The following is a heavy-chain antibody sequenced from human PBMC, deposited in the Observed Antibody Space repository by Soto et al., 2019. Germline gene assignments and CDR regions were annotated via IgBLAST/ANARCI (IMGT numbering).Heavy chain of an antibody. CDR3: ARASVSSSSPGY. J-gene: IGHJ4*02. CDR1: GFTFSSYS. V-gene: IGHV3-21*01. Sequence: EVQLVESGGGLVKPGGSLRLSCAASGFTFSSYSMNWVRQAPGKRLEWVSSISSSSSYIYYADSVKGRFTISRDNAKNSLYLQMNSLRAEDTAVYYCARASVSSSSPGYWGQGTLVTVSS. CDR2: ISSSSSYI. D-gene: IGHD6-13*01.